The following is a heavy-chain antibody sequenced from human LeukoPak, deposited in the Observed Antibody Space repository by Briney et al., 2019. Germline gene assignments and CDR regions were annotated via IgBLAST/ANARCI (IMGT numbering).Heavy chain of an antibody. Sequence: ASVNVSCKAFGYTFDTSSITWVRQAPGQRLEWMGWISPQSGNTQYAQGVQGRVTMTTDTSRSTAYMELRSLRPDDTAVYYCTRVRNNNNWWGAFDIWGRGTMVTVS. J-gene: IGHJ3*02. D-gene: IGHD1-1*01. V-gene: IGHV1-18*01. CDR3: TRVRNNNNWWGAFDI. CDR2: ISPQSGNT. CDR1: GYTFDTSS.